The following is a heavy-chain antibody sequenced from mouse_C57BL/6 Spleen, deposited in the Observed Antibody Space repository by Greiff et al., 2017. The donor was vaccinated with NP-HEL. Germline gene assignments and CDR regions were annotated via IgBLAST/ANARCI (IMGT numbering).Heavy chain of an antibody. CDR3: VRDRLGRSYWYFDV. D-gene: IGHD4-1*01. V-gene: IGHV10-3*01. CDR1: GFTFNTYA. Sequence: EVQRVESGGGLVQPKGSLKLSCAASGFTFNTYAMHWVRQAPGKGLEWVARIRSKSSNYATYYADSVKDRFTISRDDSQSMLYLQMNNLKTEDTAMYYCVRDRLGRSYWYFDVWGTGTTVTVSS. J-gene: IGHJ1*03. CDR2: IRSKSSNYAT.